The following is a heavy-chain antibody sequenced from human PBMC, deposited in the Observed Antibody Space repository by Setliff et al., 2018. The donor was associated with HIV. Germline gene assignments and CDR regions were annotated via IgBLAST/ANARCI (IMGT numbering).Heavy chain of an antibody. J-gene: IGHJ4*02. V-gene: IGHV1-69-2*01. Sequence: ASVKVSCKASGYSFTTYFMHWVRQAPGKGLEWMGRVDPEDGETIYAERFRGRISLTVDKSTGTAYMELNRLRSVDTAVYYCGTVRIAVPDDFDFWGQGTLVTVSS. CDR2: VDPEDGET. CDR3: GTVRIAVPDDFDF. CDR1: GYSFTTYF. D-gene: IGHD6-19*01.